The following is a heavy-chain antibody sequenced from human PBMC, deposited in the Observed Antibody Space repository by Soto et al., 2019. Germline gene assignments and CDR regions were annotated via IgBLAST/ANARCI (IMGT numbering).Heavy chain of an antibody. CDR3: ARQNSLNWGSDY. Sequence: SETLSLTCTVSGGSISSGGYYWSWIRQHPGKGLEWIGYIYYSGSTYYNPSLKSRVTISVDTSKNQFSLKLSSVTAADTAVYYCARQNSLNWGSDYWGQGTLVTVSS. V-gene: IGHV4-31*03. CDR2: IYYSGST. J-gene: IGHJ4*02. D-gene: IGHD7-27*01. CDR1: GGSISSGGYY.